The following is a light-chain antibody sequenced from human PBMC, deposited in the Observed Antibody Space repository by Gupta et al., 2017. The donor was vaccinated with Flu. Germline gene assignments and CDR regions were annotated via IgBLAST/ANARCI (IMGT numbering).Light chain of an antibody. V-gene: IGLV2-11*01. Sequence: PSLGSSPESSAILCCHSTSSDVGGYIYVSWYQQHPDKAPKLMIYDVSKRPSGVSDRFSGSKSGTTASLTISGLQAEDEADYYCCSYAGSFTHVFGAGTKVTVL. CDR1: SSDVGGYIY. CDR2: DVS. CDR3: CSYAGSFTHV. J-gene: IGLJ1*01.